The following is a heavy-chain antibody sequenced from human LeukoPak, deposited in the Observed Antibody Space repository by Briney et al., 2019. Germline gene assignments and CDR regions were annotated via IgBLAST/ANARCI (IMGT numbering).Heavy chain of an antibody. CDR1: GYTFPTFG. V-gene: IGHV1-18*01. CDR2: ISAYNGNT. J-gene: IGHJ4*02. D-gene: IGHD1-26*01. Sequence: ASMKVSCKASGYTFPTFGISWVRQAPGQGLEWMGWISAYNGNTLYAQKLQGRVIMTTDTSTSTAYMELRSLRSEDTAVYYCAAAELVGATHYFYFDYWGQGTLVTVSS. CDR3: AAAELVGATHYFYFDY.